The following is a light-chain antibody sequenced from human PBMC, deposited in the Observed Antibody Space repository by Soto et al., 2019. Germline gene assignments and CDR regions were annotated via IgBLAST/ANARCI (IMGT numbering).Light chain of an antibody. CDR3: SSYTSSSLWV. CDR1: SSDVGGYNY. J-gene: IGLJ1*01. Sequence: QSALTQPASVSGSPGQSITISCTGTSSDVGGYNYVSWYQQHPGKAPKLMIYDVSNRPSGVSNRFSGSKSGNTVSLTISGLQAEDEADYYCSSYTSSSLWVLGTGTKLTVL. V-gene: IGLV2-14*01. CDR2: DVS.